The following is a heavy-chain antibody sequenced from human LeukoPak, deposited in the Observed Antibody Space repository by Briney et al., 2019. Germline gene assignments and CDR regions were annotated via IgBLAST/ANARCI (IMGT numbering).Heavy chain of an antibody. V-gene: IGHV1-2*02. CDR3: ASGEGSKYYDFWSGSLDY. CDR1: GYTFTGYY. Sequence: GASVKVSCKASGYTFTGYYMHWVRQAPGQGLEWMGWINPNSGGTNYAQKFQGRVTMTRDTSISTAYMELSRLRSDDTAVYYCASGEGSKYYDFWSGSLDYWGQGTPVTVSS. D-gene: IGHD3-3*01. CDR2: INPNSGGT. J-gene: IGHJ4*02.